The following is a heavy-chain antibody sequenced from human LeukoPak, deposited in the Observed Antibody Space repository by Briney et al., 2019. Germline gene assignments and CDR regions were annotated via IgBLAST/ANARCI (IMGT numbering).Heavy chain of an antibody. CDR2: IYHRGST. Sequence: SETLSLTCTVSGYSISNGYYWGWIRQPPGKGLEWVGSIYHRGSTYYNPSLRSRVTISLDSSKKKFSLKLTSVTAADTAVYFCARGAEYYAIWRGYAGYSDYWGQGISVTVSS. J-gene: IGHJ4*02. CDR3: ARGAEYYAIWRGYAGYSDY. V-gene: IGHV4-38-2*02. CDR1: GYSISNGYY. D-gene: IGHD3-3*01.